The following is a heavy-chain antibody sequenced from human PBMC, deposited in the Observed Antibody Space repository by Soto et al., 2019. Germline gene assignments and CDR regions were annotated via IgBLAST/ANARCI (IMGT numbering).Heavy chain of an antibody. CDR1: GFKFSFFA. CDR2: ISYDGSEK. CDR3: AKALGELPPERYDY. Sequence: QVQLVESGGGVVQPGTSLRLSCAASGFKFSFFAMHWVRQAPGKGLEWVAVISYDGSEKYYADSVKGRFSISRDNSKNTVPLKMKTLISDDTSVYFWAKALGELPPERYDYWGRGTLITVSS. J-gene: IGHJ4*02. D-gene: IGHD3-16*01. V-gene: IGHV3-30*18.